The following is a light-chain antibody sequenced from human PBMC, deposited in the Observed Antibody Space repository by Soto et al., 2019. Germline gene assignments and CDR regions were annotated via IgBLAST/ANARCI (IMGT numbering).Light chain of an antibody. CDR3: NSYTTSNTWV. CDR2: DVS. J-gene: IGLJ3*02. Sequence: QSVLTQPASVSGSPGQSITISCTGTSSDVGNYIYVTWYQQHPGKAPKLLIYDVSNRPSGVSSRFSGSKSGNTASLTISGLQAEDEADYYCNSYTTSNTWVFGGVTKLTVL. V-gene: IGLV2-14*01. CDR1: SSDVGNYIY.